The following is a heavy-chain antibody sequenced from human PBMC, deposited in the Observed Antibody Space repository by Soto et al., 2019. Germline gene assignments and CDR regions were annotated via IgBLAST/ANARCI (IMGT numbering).Heavy chain of an antibody. V-gene: IGHV1-18*04. D-gene: IGHD3-9*01. Sequence: QVQLVQSGAEVKKPGASVKVSCKASGYTFPNFGISWVRQAPGQGLEWLGWISTDNGDTKYAQKIQARVTLPTDTATTTVYMELTSLRPDDTAVYYCTRDAKYHDNLTGYFVNDHWGQGTLVTVSS. J-gene: IGHJ4*02. CDR3: TRDAKYHDNLTGYFVNDH. CDR1: GYTFPNFG. CDR2: ISTDNGDT.